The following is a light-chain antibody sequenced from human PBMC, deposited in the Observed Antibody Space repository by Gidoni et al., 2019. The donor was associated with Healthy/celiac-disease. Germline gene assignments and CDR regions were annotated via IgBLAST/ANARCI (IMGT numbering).Light chain of an antibody. CDR3: QSADSSGTYVV. J-gene: IGLJ2*01. Sequence: SYELTQPPAVSVSQGQTARITCSGDAFPKQYAYWYQQKPGQAPVLVIYKDSERPSGIPERFSGSSSGTTVTLTISGVQAEDEADYYCQSADSSGTYVVFGGGTKLTVL. CDR2: KDS. V-gene: IGLV3-25*03. CDR1: AFPKQY.